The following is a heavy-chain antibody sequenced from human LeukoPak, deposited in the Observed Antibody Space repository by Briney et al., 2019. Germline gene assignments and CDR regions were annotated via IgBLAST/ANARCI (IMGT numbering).Heavy chain of an antibody. J-gene: IGHJ4*02. CDR3: AREYPGIAVAGKGYYFDY. D-gene: IGHD6-19*01. CDR1: GYTFTGYY. Sequence: APVKVSCKASGYTFTGYYMHWVRQAPGQGLEWMGWINPNSGGTNYAQKFQGWVTMTRDTSISTAYMELSRLRSDDTAVYYCAREYPGIAVAGKGYYFDYWGQGTLVTVSS. CDR2: INPNSGGT. V-gene: IGHV1-2*04.